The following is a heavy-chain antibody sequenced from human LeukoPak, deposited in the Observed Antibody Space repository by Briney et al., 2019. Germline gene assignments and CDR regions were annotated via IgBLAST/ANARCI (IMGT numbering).Heavy chain of an antibody. Sequence: SETLSLTCTVSGGSISSSIYYWGWIRQPPGKGLEWIGSIYYSGSTYYNPSLKSRVTISVDTSKNQFSLKLSSVTAADTAVYYCARGRLYYGSGSTPTDFWGQGTLVTVSS. V-gene: IGHV4-39*07. CDR2: IYYSGST. CDR1: GGSISSSIYY. CDR3: ARGRLYYGSGSTPTDF. D-gene: IGHD3-10*01. J-gene: IGHJ4*02.